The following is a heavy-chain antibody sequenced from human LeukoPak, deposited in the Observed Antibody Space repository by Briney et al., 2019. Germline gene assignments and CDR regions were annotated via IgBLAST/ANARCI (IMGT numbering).Heavy chain of an antibody. CDR3: ARARIAVAGTRWFGP. D-gene: IGHD6-19*01. J-gene: IGHJ5*02. V-gene: IGHV3-53*01. CDR2: IYSGGST. Sequence: TGGSLRLSCAASGFTVSSNYMSWVRQAPGKGLEWVSVIYSGGSTYYADSVKGRFTISRDNSKNTLYLQMNSLRAEDTAVYYCARARIAVAGTRWFGPWGQGTLVTVSS. CDR1: GFTVSSNY.